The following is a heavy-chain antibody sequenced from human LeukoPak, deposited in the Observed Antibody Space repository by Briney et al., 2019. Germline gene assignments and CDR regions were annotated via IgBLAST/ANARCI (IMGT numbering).Heavy chain of an antibody. CDR1: GGSISSYY. Sequence: ETLSLTCTVSGGSISSYYWSWIRQPPGKGLEWVSVIYSGGSTYYADSVKGRFTISRDNSKNTLYLQMNSLRAEDTAVYYCASRKSPYYFRYWGQGTLVTVSS. J-gene: IGHJ4*02. CDR2: IYSGGST. V-gene: IGHV3-53*01. CDR3: ASRKSPYYFRY.